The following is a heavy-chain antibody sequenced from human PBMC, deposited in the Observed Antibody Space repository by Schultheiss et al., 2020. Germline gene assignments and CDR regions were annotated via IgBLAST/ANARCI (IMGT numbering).Heavy chain of an antibody. CDR1: GFAFSSYS. CDR2: ISSSGSTI. CDR3: ARGGLGEFFNY. D-gene: IGHD3-16*01. Sequence: GGSLRLSCAASGFAFSSYSMNWVRQAPGKGLEWVSYISSSGSTIYYADSVKGRFTISRDNAKNSLYLQMNSLRAEDTAVYYCARGGLGEFFNYWGQGTLVTVSS. V-gene: IGHV3-48*04. J-gene: IGHJ4*02.